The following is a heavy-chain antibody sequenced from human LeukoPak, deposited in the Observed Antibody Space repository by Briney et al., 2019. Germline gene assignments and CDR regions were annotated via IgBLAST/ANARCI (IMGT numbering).Heavy chain of an antibody. Sequence: ASVKVSCKVSGYTLTELSIHWVRQAPGKGLEWMGGFDPEDGETIYAQKFQGRVTVTEDTSTDTAYMELSSLRSDDTAVYYCARDRYDFWSGYPKSSYYFDYWGQGTLVTVSS. V-gene: IGHV1-24*01. CDR1: GYTLTELS. J-gene: IGHJ4*02. CDR2: FDPEDGET. D-gene: IGHD3-3*01. CDR3: ARDRYDFWSGYPKSSYYFDY.